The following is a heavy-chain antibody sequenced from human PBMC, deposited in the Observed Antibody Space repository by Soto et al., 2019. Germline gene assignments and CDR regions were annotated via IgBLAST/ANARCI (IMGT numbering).Heavy chain of an antibody. CDR1: GFTFSRYA. CDR3: ARGWGYFDSSGFPYLYAMDV. Sequence: PGGSLGLSCAASGFTFSRYAMSWVRQAPGKGLEWVANIKEDGSEKYYVDSVEGRFTISRDNAKNSLYLQMTSLRAEDTALYYCARGWGYFDSSGFPYLYAMDVWGQGTTVTV. D-gene: IGHD3-22*01. CDR2: IKEDGSEK. V-gene: IGHV3-7*01. J-gene: IGHJ6*02.